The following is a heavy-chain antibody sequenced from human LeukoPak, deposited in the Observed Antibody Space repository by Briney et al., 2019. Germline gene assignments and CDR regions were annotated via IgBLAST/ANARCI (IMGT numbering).Heavy chain of an antibody. V-gene: IGHV3-9*01. Sequence: GRSLRLSCVVSGFRFDDYGMHWVRQAPGKGLEWVSGISWSGTTTGYADSVKGRFTISRDSAKNSLYLRMDSLRVEDTALYYCAKDESTGGFAPGYFYGMGVWGQGTTVTVSS. J-gene: IGHJ6*02. D-gene: IGHD3-16*01. CDR3: AKDESTGGFAPGYFYGMGV. CDR1: GFRFDDYG. CDR2: ISWSGTTT.